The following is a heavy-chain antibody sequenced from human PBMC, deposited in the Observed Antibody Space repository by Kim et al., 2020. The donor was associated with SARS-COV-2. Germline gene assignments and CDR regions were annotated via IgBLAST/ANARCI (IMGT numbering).Heavy chain of an antibody. D-gene: IGHD4-17*01. CDR1: GYTFTSYY. CDR3: AIRELTTVTSRDFDY. J-gene: IGHJ4*02. CDR2: INPSGGST. V-gene: IGHV1-46*01. Sequence: ASVKVSCKASGYTFTSYYMHWVRQAPGQGLEWMGIINPSGGSTSYAQKFQGRVTMTRDTSTSTVYMELSSLRSEDTAVYYCAIRELTTVTSRDFDYWGQGTLVTVSS.